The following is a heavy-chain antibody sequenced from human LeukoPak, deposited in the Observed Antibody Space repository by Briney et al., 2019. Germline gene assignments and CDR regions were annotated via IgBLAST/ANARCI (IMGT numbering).Heavy chain of an antibody. CDR1: GFAVSHNY. Sequence: SGGSLRLSCAASGFAVSHNYMSWVRQAPGKGLEWVSCIYSGGSTDYADSVKGRFTISRDNSRNTLYLQMNSLRAEDTAVYYCATRSLISPYWGQGTLATVSS. D-gene: IGHD3-3*02. V-gene: IGHV3-53*01. CDR3: ATRSLISPY. CDR2: IYSGGST. J-gene: IGHJ4*02.